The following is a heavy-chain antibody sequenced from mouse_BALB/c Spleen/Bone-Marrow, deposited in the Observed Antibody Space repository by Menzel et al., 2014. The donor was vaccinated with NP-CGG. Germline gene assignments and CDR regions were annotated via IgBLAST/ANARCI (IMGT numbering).Heavy chain of an antibody. D-gene: IGHD2-14*01. J-gene: IGHJ1*01. V-gene: IGHV14-3*02. Sequence: VQLNQSGAALVPPADSVKLSCTASGFKNNAPYLPSVKLLLEQCQAWLGRLAPAIFTPYDPNYHGKATITADTSSNTADLHLSSLTSEDTAVYYCASYRYGCYIDVWGAGTSVT. CDR1: GFKNNAPY. CDR3: ASYRYGCYIDV. CDR2: LAPAIFTP.